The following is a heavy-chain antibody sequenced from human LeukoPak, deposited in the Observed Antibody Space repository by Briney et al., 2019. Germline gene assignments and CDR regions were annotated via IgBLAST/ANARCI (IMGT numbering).Heavy chain of an antibody. Sequence: GESLKISCKGSGYSFTSYWMGWVRQMPGKGLEWRGIIYPGDADTRYSPSFQGQVTISADKSISTAYLQWSSLKASDTAMYYCATRGDSSGYRAFDIWGQGTMVTVSS. J-gene: IGHJ3*02. D-gene: IGHD3-22*01. CDR3: ATRGDSSGYRAFDI. CDR1: GYSFTSYW. V-gene: IGHV5-51*01. CDR2: IYPGDADT.